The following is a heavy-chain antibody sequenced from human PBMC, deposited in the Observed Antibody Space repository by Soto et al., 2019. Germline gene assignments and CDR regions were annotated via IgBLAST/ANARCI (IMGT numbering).Heavy chain of an antibody. CDR1: GGTFNSYD. CDR2: IIPIVETP. CDR3: ARLSRPNYYDTSGFFKDNWFDP. J-gene: IGHJ5*02. D-gene: IGHD3-22*01. Sequence: QVQLVQSGAEVKKPGSSMKVSCKASGGTFNSYDINWVRQAPGQGLEWMGGIIPIVETPKYAQKFQGRVTITADESTNTDYMKLSSLRSEDTAMYYCARLSRPNYYDTSGFFKDNWFDPWGQGTLVTVSS. V-gene: IGHV1-69*01.